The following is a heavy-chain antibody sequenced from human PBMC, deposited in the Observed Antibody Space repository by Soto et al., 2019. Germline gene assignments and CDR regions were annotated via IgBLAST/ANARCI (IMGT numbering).Heavy chain of an antibody. V-gene: IGHV3-33*01. J-gene: IGHJ6*02. CDR2: VWYDGGNK. D-gene: IGHD5-12*01. CDR1: GFTFSSYG. Sequence: QVQLVESGGGVVQPGRSLRLSCAASGFTFSSYGMHWVRQAPGKGLDWVALVWYDGGNKYYADSVKGRFTISRDNSKNTLYLQMNSLRDEYTAVYYCVRAAGYSGNDYVYYYGMDVWGQGTTVTVSS. CDR3: VRAAGYSGNDYVYYYGMDV.